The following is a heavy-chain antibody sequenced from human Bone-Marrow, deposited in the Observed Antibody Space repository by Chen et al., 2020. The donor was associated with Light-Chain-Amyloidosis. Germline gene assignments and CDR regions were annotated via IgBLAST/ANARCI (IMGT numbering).Heavy chain of an antibody. CDR2: INHSGST. D-gene: IGHD1-1*01. J-gene: IGHJ2*01. CDR1: TGSFRNYY. Sequence: PSETLSLTCAVYTGSFRNYYWNWIRQPPGKGLEWIGEINHSGSTNYNPPLKSRVTLSVDTARNQLSXXXXXXXXXXXXVYXXXRGSYNWNIPYWYFDLWGRGTLVTVSS. V-gene: IGHV4-34*01. CDR3: XRGSYNWNIPYWYFDL.